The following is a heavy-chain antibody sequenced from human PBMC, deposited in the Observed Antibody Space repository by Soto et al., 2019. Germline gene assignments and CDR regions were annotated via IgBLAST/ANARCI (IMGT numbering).Heavy chain of an antibody. V-gene: IGHV1-46*01. Sequence: GASVKVSCKASGYTFTSYYMHWVRQAPRQGLEWMGIINPSGGSTSYAQKFQGRVTMTRDTSTSTVYMELSSLRSEDTAVYYCARSLLSGSYRIDNWFDPWGQGTLVTVSS. CDR1: GYTFTSYY. J-gene: IGHJ5*02. CDR3: ARSLLSGSYRIDNWFDP. D-gene: IGHD1-26*01. CDR2: INPSGGST.